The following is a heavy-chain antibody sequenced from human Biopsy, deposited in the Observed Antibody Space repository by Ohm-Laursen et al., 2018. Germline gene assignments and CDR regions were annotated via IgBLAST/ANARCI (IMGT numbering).Heavy chain of an antibody. Sequence: SVKVSCKASGYSFTKYYINWVRQAPGQGLEWVGIINPTGGTASYAEKFQGRVTLTRDTSTGTVYLELNSLISEDAALYYCARDETGSSVFGPYYYGMDVWGQGTTVTVSS. V-gene: IGHV1-46*01. CDR1: GYSFTKYY. CDR3: ARDETGSSVFGPYYYGMDV. CDR2: INPTGGTA. J-gene: IGHJ6*02. D-gene: IGHD3-9*01.